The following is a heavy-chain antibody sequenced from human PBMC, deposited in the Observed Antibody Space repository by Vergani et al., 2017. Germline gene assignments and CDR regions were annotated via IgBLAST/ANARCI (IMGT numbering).Heavy chain of an antibody. V-gene: IGHV1-18*01. CDR2: ISAYNGNT. Sequence: QVQLVQSGAEVKKPGASVKVSCKASGYTFTSYGISWVRQPPGQGLEWMGWISAYNGNTNYAPKLQGRVTMTTDTSTRTAYMELRSLRSADTAGYYCGRVWDYAYVWGSYLNPGFYYWGQGTLVTVSS. J-gene: IGHJ4*02. D-gene: IGHD3-16*02. CDR3: GRVWDYAYVWGSYLNPGFYY. CDR1: GYTFTSYG.